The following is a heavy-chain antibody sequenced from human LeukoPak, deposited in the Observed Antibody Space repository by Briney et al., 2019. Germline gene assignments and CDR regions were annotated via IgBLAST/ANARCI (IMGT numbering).Heavy chain of an antibody. Sequence: GASVKVSCKASGYTFTGYYMHWVRQAPGQGLEWMGWINPNSGGTNYAQKFQGRVTMTRDTSISTAYMELSRLRSDDTAVYYCARGAPYYDSSGYISVWGQGTLVTVSS. CDR3: ARGAPYYDSSGYISV. D-gene: IGHD3-22*01. CDR2: INPNSGGT. J-gene: IGHJ4*02. CDR1: GYTFTGYY. V-gene: IGHV1-2*02.